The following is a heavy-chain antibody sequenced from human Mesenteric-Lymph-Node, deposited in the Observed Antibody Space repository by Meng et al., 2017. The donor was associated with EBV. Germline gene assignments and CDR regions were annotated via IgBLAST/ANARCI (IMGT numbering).Heavy chain of an antibody. D-gene: IGHD4-23*01. CDR1: GDSFSCYF. Sequence: QGQFQPCGAAMLKPSEPLSLTCAVYGDSFSCYFWSWIRQPLGKGLEWIGEINHSGGTNYNPSLESRVTISVDASKNQFSLKLRSVTAADTAVYYCARGGGVLTPLDYWGQGGLVTVSS. CDR3: ARGGGVLTPLDY. CDR2: INHSGGT. J-gene: IGHJ4*02. V-gene: IGHV4-34*02.